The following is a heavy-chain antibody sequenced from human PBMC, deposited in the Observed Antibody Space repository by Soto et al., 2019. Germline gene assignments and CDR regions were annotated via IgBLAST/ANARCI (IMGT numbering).Heavy chain of an antibody. J-gene: IGHJ5*02. CDR2: ISSDGDIT. Sequence: GGSLRLSCSASGFTFIEYSMHWGRQAPGKGLQYVSTISSDGDITYYADSVKGRFTISRDNSKNTLYLQMNSLRPEDTAVYYCVKVSTFYDILTGYYSTNFFDPWGQGTLVTVSS. V-gene: IGHV3-64D*06. CDR3: VKVSTFYDILTGYYSTNFFDP. CDR1: GFTFIEYS. D-gene: IGHD3-9*01.